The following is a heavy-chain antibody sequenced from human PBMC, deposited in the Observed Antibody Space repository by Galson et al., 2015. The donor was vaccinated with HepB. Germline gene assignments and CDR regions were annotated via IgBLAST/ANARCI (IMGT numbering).Heavy chain of an antibody. D-gene: IGHD3-16*02. J-gene: IGHJ4*02. CDR2: ISAYNGNT. CDR3: ARENLPYDYIWGSYRLYYFDY. CDR1: GYTFTSYG. V-gene: IGHV1-18*01. Sequence: SVKVSCKASGYTFTSYGISWVRQAPGQGLEWMGWISAYNGNTNYAQRLQGRVTMTTDTSTSTAYMELRSLRSEDTAVYYCARENLPYDYIWGSYRLYYFDYWGQGTLVTVSS.